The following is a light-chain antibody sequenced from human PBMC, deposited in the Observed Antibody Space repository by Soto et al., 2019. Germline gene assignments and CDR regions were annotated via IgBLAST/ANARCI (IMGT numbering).Light chain of an antibody. CDR2: DAS. V-gene: IGKV3-11*01. Sequence: EIVLTHSPATLSLCPWEIATLSCRASQSVSSYLAWYQQKPGQAPRLLIYDASNRATGIPARFSGSGSGTDFTLTISSLEPEDFAVYYCQQRSNWPLTFGGGTKVDIK. CDR1: QSVSSY. CDR3: QQRSNWPLT. J-gene: IGKJ4*01.